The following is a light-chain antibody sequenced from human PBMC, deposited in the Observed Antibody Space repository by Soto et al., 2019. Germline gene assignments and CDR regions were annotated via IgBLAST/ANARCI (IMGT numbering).Light chain of an antibody. CDR2: GAS. J-gene: IGKJ5*01. CDR3: QQRSNWPPIT. CDR1: QSVSSSY. V-gene: IGKV3D-20*02. Sequence: IVLKQSPGTPPLSPGERATLSCRASQSVSSSYLAWFQQKPGQAPRLVIYGASSRATGIPDRFSGSGSGTDFTLTISRLEPEDFAVYYCQQRSNWPPITFGQGTRVEIK.